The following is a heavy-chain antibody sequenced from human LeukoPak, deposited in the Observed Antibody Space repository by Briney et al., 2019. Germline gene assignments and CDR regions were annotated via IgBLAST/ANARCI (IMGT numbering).Heavy chain of an antibody. V-gene: IGHV1-69*02. D-gene: IGHD4-17*01. J-gene: IGHJ4*02. CDR3: ASCSDDYGDYLGEYFDY. CDR1: GYTFTGYY. CDR2: IIPILGIA. Sequence: SVKVSCKASGYTFTGYYMHWVRQAPGQGLEWMGRIIPILGIANYAQKFQGRVTITADKSTSTAYMELSSLRSEDTAVYYCASCSDDYGDYLGEYFDYWGQGTLVTVSS.